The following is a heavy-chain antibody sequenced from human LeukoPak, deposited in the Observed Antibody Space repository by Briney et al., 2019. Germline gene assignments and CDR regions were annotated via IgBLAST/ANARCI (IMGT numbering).Heavy chain of an antibody. Sequence: GGSLRLSCAASGFTFSNSWMYWVRQAPGKGLTWVSRITSDGTTKQYADSVKGRFTISRDNAKNTLYLQMNSLKTEDTAVYYCTTRRYGSGSFDYWGQGTLVTVSS. CDR2: ITSDGTTK. CDR1: GFTFSNSW. CDR3: TTRRYGSGSFDY. V-gene: IGHV3-74*03. J-gene: IGHJ4*02. D-gene: IGHD3-10*01.